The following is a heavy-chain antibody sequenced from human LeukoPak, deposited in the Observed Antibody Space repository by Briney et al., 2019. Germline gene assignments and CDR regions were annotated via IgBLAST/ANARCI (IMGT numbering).Heavy chain of an antibody. Sequence: GSLRLSCVASGFTFSDHAVSWLRQAPGRGLEWVANIKQDGSEKYYVDSVKGRFTISRDNAKNSLYLQMNSLRAEDTAVYYCAREGYSYDEIDYWGQGTLVTVSS. CDR2: IKQDGSEK. J-gene: IGHJ4*02. V-gene: IGHV3-7*03. D-gene: IGHD5-18*01. CDR1: GFTFSDHA. CDR3: AREGYSYDEIDY.